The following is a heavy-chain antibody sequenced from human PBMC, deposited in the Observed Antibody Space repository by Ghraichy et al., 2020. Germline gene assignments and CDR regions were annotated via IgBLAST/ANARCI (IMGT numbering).Heavy chain of an antibody. J-gene: IGHJ4*02. Sequence: ASVKVSCKVSGYTLTELSMHWVRQAPGKGLEWMGGFDPEDGETIYAQKFQGRVTMTEDTSTDTAYMELSSLRSEDTAVYYCATTSPDYYDSSGYYSFLNYWGQGTLVTVSS. D-gene: IGHD3-22*01. CDR1: GYTLTELS. CDR3: ATTSPDYYDSSGYYSFLNY. CDR2: FDPEDGET. V-gene: IGHV1-24*01.